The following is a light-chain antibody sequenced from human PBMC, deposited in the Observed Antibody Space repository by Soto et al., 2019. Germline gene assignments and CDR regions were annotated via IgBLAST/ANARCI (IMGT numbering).Light chain of an antibody. V-gene: IGKV1-5*03. CDR3: QQYDSYPWT. CDR1: QSISNW. J-gene: IGKJ1*01. Sequence: DIQMTQSPSTLSASVGDRVTITXRASQSISNWLAWYQQKPGKAPKLMIYKASSLESGVPSRFSGSGSGTEFTLTISSLQPDDVATYNCQQYDSYPWTLGQGTKVDIK. CDR2: KAS.